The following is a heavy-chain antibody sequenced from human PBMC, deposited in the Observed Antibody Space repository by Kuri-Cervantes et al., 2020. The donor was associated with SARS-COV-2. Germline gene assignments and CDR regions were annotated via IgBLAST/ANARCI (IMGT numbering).Heavy chain of an antibody. CDR3: AAGWDNCLGGGCYSY. Sequence: SPKLSCKPTGGTISSYAISWARQAPGQGLEWMGGIIPIFGTANYAQKFQGRVTITADESTSTAYMVLSSLRSEDTAVYYCAAGWDNCLGGGCYSYWGQGTLVTVSS. CDR1: GGTISSYA. D-gene: IGHD2-21*02. CDR2: IIPIFGTA. V-gene: IGHV1-69*13. J-gene: IGHJ4*02.